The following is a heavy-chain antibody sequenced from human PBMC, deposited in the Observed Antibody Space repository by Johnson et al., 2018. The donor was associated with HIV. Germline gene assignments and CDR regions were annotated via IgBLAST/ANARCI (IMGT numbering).Heavy chain of an antibody. CDR1: GFNFDDYT. J-gene: IGHJ3*02. D-gene: IGHD6-13*01. Sequence: VQLVESGGGVVRPGGSLRLSCAASGFNFDDYTMHWVHQAPGTGLEWVSLISWDGGSTYYADSVKGRFTISRDNSKNTLYLQMNSLRAEDTAVYYCAKGGIAAFYDAFNIWGQGTMVTFSS. CDR2: ISWDGGST. V-gene: IGHV3-43*01. CDR3: AKGGIAAFYDAFNI.